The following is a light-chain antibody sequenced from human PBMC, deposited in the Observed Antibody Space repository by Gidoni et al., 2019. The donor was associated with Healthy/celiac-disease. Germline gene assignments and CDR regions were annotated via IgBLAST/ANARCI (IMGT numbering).Light chain of an antibody. Sequence: QSVLTQPLSVSGSPGQMVTISCTGASSNIGAGYDVHWYQQLPGSAPKLLIFGNNNRPSGVPDRFSSSKSGASASLAITVLQAEDEADYYCQSFDSGLSGPVVFGGGTKLTVL. CDR1: SSNIGAGYD. CDR3: QSFDSGLSGPVV. J-gene: IGLJ2*01. V-gene: IGLV1-40*01. CDR2: GNN.